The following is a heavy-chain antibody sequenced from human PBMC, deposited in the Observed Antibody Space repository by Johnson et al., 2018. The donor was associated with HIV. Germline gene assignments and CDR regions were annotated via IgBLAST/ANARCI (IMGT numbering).Heavy chain of an antibody. Sequence: VQLVESGGGLAQPGGSLRLSCAASGFSFSSYWMTWVRQAPGNGLEWVANINQDGRDRYYVASVQGRFPISRDNAQNSLYLPMNSLRGEDTAVYYCARPSLKDGYNYGGGFDIWGQGTMVTVSS. V-gene: IGHV3-7*03. J-gene: IGHJ3*02. CDR3: ARPSLKDGYNYGGGFDI. CDR2: INQDGRDR. CDR1: GFSFSSYW. D-gene: IGHD5-24*01.